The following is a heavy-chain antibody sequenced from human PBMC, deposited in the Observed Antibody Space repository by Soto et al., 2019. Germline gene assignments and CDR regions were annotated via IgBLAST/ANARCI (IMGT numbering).Heavy chain of an antibody. CDR1: GFSFSTFE. J-gene: IGHJ5*01. V-gene: IGHV3-23*01. D-gene: IGHD3-16*01. Sequence: EVQLLESGGGLVQPGGSLRLSCAASGFSFSTFEMSWVRQAPGRGLEWVSFISDDGSRTYYADAVKGRFTISRDNSKHTLYLQMNSLTAEDTAVYACVKGGWLDFWGRGTLVTVSS. CDR3: VKGGWLDF. CDR2: ISDDGSRT.